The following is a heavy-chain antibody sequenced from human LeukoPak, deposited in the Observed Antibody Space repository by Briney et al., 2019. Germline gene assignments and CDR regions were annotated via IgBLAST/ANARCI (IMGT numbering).Heavy chain of an antibody. D-gene: IGHD6-19*01. J-gene: IGHJ4*02. Sequence: GGSLRLSCSASGFSFSTYWMHWVRQAPGLGLEWVSRISGDGSAREYADSVKGRFTISRDNARSTLYLQLNSLRVDDTAMYYCACYSRGWFFDYWGQGNLVTVSS. CDR1: GFSFSTYW. V-gene: IGHV3-74*01. CDR2: ISGDGSAR. CDR3: ACYSRGWFFDY.